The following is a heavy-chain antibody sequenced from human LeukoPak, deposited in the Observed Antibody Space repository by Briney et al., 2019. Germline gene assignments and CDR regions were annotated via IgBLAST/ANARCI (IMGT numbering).Heavy chain of an antibody. CDR3: ARGQWLGNHFDY. CDR2: IKQDESEK. Sequence: GGSLRLSCAASGFTFSSYWMSWVRQAPGKGLEWVANIKQDESEKYYVDSVKGRFTISRDNAKNSLFLQMNSLRAEETAVYYCARGQWLGNHFDYWGQGTLVTVSA. CDR1: GFTFSSYW. V-gene: IGHV3-7*01. D-gene: IGHD6-19*01. J-gene: IGHJ4*02.